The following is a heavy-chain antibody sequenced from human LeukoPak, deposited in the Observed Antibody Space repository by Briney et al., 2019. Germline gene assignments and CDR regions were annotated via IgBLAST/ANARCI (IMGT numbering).Heavy chain of an antibody. CDR3: ARRRFFGSTTDY. Sequence: SETLSLTCAVYGGSFSGYCWSWIRQPPGKGLEWIGEINHSGSTNYNPSLKSRVTISVDTSKSQFSLKLSSVTAADTAVYYCARRRFFGSTTDYWGQGTLVTVSS. D-gene: IGHD3-3*01. CDR1: GGSFSGYC. J-gene: IGHJ4*02. CDR2: INHSGST. V-gene: IGHV4-34*01.